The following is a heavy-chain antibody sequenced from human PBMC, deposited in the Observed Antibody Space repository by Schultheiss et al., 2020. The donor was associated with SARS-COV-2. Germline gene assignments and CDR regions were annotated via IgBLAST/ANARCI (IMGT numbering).Heavy chain of an antibody. CDR2: ISAYTGNT. CDR3: AREPAHCGGDCYDAFDI. J-gene: IGHJ3*02. D-gene: IGHD2-21*01. Sequence: ASVKVSCKASGYPFTSYGFSWVRQAPGQGLEWMGWISAYTGNTNYAQNLQGRVTMTTDTSTSTAYMELRTLRSDDTAVYYCAREPAHCGGDCYDAFDIWGQGTMVTVSS. V-gene: IGHV1-18*01. CDR1: GYPFTSYG.